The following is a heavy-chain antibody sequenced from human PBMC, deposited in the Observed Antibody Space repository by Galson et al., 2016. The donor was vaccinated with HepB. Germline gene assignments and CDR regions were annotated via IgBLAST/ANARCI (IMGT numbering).Heavy chain of an antibody. D-gene: IGHD5-12*01. J-gene: IGHJ4*02. Sequence: SLRLSCAGSGFSFSTYDMHWVRQATGKGLEWVSAIGSDGGTYYSGSVKGRFTISRDNAYNSLFLQMNPLRVEDTAVYYCARILKSPGYSSYDYRDYWGQGTRVTVSS. CDR1: GFSFSTYD. V-gene: IGHV3-13*04. CDR3: ARILKSPGYSSYDYRDY. CDR2: IGSDGGT.